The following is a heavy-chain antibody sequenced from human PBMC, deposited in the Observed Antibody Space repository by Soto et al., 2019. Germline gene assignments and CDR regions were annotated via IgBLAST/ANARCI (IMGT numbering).Heavy chain of an antibody. J-gene: IGHJ6*02. V-gene: IGHV3-30*18. CDR1: GFTFSSYG. CDR3: AKVWPQGSAVYGMDV. D-gene: IGHD3-10*01. Sequence: QVQLVESGGGVVQPGRSLRLSCAASGFTFSSYGMHWVRQAPGKGLEWVAVISYDGSNKYYADSVKGRFTISRDNSKNTLYLQMNSLRAEDTAVYYCAKVWPQGSAVYGMDVWGQGTTVTVSS. CDR2: ISYDGSNK.